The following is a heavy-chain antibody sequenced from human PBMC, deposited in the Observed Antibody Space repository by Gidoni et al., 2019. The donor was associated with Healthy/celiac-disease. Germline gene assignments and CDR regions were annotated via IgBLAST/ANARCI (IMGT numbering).Heavy chain of an antibody. V-gene: IGHV4-31*03. J-gene: IGHJ4*02. CDR3: ARGYSSSWYGNYFDY. Sequence: QVQLQESGPGLVTPSQTLSITCTVSGCSISSGGYYWSWIRQHPGKGLEWIGYIYYSGSTYYNPSLKSRVTISVDTSKNQFSLKLSSVTAADTAVYYCARGYSSSWYGNYFDYWGQGTLVTVSS. CDR2: IYYSGST. CDR1: GCSISSGGYY. D-gene: IGHD6-13*01.